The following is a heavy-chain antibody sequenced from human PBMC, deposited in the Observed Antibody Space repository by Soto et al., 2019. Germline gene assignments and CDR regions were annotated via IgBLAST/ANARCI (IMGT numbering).Heavy chain of an antibody. J-gene: IGHJ6*02. CDR1: GFTFSSYW. CDR3: ASGITIFGVVSLYLGMDV. Sequence: GGSLRLSCAASGFTFSSYWMHWVRQAPGKGLVWVSRINSDGSSTSYADSVKGRFTISRDNAKNTLYLQMNSLRAEDTAVYYCASGITIFGVVSLYLGMDVWGQGTTVTVSS. CDR2: INSDGSST. D-gene: IGHD3-3*01. V-gene: IGHV3-74*01.